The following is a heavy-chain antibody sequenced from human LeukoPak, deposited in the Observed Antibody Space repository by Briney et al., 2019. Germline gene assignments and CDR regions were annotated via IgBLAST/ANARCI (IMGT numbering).Heavy chain of an antibody. CDR2: INHNRST. V-gene: IGHV4-34*01. D-gene: IGHD3-22*01. J-gene: IGHJ5*02. CDR1: GGSFSGYY. CDR3: ASDYYDSSGYYPNNWFDP. Sequence: SETLSLTRAVYGGSFSGYYWSWVRQPPGKGWEWSGEINHNRSTNYNTSLTSRVTKSVDTSKNQFSLKLSSVTAADTAVYYCASDYYDSSGYYPNNWFDPWGQGSLVTVSS.